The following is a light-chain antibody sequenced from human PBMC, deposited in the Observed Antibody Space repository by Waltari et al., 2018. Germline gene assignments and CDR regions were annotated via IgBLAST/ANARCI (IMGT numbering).Light chain of an antibody. J-gene: IGLJ2*01. CDR1: SHDVGGYNY. V-gene: IGLV2-14*01. CDR2: DVN. CDR3: SSYTSRTTLV. Sequence: QSALTQPASVSGSPGQSIPIPCTGTSHDVGGYNYVSWYQQSPGTAPICMVYDVNKRPLGVSNRFSGSKSGNTASLTISGLQAEDEADYYCSSYTSRTTLVFGGGTRLTVL.